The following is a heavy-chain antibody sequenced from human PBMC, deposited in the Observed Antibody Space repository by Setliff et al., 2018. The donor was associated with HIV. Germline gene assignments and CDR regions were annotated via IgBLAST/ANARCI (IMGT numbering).Heavy chain of an antibody. CDR3: AKHMVRGAITGEAFDV. CDR1: GDKSMTYW. CDR2: IFPGDPDT. J-gene: IGHJ3*01. V-gene: IGHV5-51*01. Sequence: GESLKISCKASGDKSMTYWIGWVRQMPGKGLEWMGIIFPGDPDTKYSPSFEGQVTISADKSINTAYLQWTSLRASDTAMYYCAKHMVRGAITGEAFDVWGQGTMVTVSS. D-gene: IGHD3-10*01.